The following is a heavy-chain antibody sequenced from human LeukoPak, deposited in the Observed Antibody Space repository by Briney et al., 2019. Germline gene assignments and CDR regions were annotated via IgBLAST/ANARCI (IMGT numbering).Heavy chain of an antibody. CDR2: ISYDGSNK. D-gene: IGHD4-11*01. CDR3: AKDRMTTVTSYYHYFGMDV. Sequence: WVRQAPGKGLEWVAVISYDGSNKYYADSVKGRFTISRDNSKNTLYLQMNSLRVEDTAVYFCAKDRMTTVTSYYHYFGMDVWGQGTTVTVSS. V-gene: IGHV3-30-3*02. J-gene: IGHJ6*02.